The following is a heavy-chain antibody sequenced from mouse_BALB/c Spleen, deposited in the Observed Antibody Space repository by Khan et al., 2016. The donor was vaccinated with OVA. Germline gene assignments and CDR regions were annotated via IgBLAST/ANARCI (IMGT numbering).Heavy chain of an antibody. J-gene: IGHJ3*01. CDR3: ARKDDYEYDPGPY. CDR1: GYSITSAYA. V-gene: IGHV3-2*02. CDR2: IHYSGNT. Sequence: VQLQASGPGLVNPSQSLSLTCTVTGYSITSAYAWNWIRQFPGNKLEWMGYIHYSGNTRFNPSLQSRASITRDTSKNPFFLQLNSVTTEDTATYYGARKDDYEYDPGPYGGQGTLVTVSA. D-gene: IGHD2-4*01.